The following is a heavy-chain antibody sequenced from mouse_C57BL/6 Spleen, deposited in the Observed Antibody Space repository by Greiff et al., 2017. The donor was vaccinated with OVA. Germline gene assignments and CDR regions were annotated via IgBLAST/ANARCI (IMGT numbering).Heavy chain of an antibody. CDR1: GFTFSDYG. CDR2: ISSGSSTI. D-gene: IGHD1-1*01. J-gene: IGHJ2*01. CDR3: ARKDYGSSCDY. V-gene: IGHV5-17*01. Sequence: VQLKESGGGLVKPGGSLKLSCAASGFTFSDYGMHWVRQAPEQGLEWVAYISSGSSTIYYAATVKGRFTISRDNAKNTLFLQMTSLRSEDTAMYYCARKDYGSSCDYWGQGTTLTVSS.